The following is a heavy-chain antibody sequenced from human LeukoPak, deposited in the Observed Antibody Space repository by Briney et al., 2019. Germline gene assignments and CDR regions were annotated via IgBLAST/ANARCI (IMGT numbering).Heavy chain of an antibody. CDR1: GGSFSGYY. V-gene: IGHV4-34*01. J-gene: IGHJ5*02. Sequence: SEALSLTCAVYGGSFSGYYWSWIRQPPGKGLEWIGEINHSGSTNYNPSLKSRVTISVDTSKNQFSLKLSSVTAADTAVYYCARGRLGRYYGSGSYYRWFDPWGQGTLVTVSS. D-gene: IGHD3-10*01. CDR2: INHSGST. CDR3: ARGRLGRYYGSGSYYRWFDP.